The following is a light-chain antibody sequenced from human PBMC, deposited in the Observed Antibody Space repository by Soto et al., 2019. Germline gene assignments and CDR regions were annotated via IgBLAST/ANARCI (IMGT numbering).Light chain of an antibody. CDR2: QAS. V-gene: IGKV1-5*03. J-gene: IGKJ1*01. CDR3: QQYKIFPT. Sequence: DIQMTQFPSTLSASVGDRVTITCRASQTIDRWLAGYQQKPGKAPNLLIYQASSLQGGVPSRFSGSGSGTAFTLTISSLQPDDFATYYCQQYKIFPTFGQGTKVEIK. CDR1: QTIDRW.